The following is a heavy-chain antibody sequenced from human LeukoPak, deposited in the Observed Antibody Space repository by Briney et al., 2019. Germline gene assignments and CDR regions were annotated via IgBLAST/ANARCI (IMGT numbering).Heavy chain of an antibody. Sequence: PGGSLRLSCAASGFTFSNAWMSWVRQAPGRGLEWVGRIKSETDGGTTDYAAPVKGRFTISRDDSKNTLYLQMNSLKTEDTAVYYCTTDTTLVFYYYGMDVWGQGTTVTVSS. CDR1: GFTFSNAW. V-gene: IGHV3-15*01. CDR3: TTDTTLVFYYYGMDV. D-gene: IGHD3-10*01. CDR2: IKSETDGGTT. J-gene: IGHJ6*02.